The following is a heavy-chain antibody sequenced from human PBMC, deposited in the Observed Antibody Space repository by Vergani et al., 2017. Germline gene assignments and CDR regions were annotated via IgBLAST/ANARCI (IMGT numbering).Heavy chain of an antibody. D-gene: IGHD1-26*01. CDR2: IIPILGIA. CDR1: GGTFSSYT. V-gene: IGHV1-69*02. J-gene: IGHJ6*02. CDR3: ARSLQRAPYYYYYGMDV. Sequence: QVQLVQSGAEVKKPGSSVKVSCKAPGGTFSSYTISWVRQAPGQGLEWMGRIIPILGIANYAQKFQGRVTITADKSTSTAYMELSSLRSEDTAVYYCARSLQRAPYYYYYGMDVWGQGTTVTVSS.